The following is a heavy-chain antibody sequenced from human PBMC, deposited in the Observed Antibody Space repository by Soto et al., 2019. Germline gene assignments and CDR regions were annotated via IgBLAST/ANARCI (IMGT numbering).Heavy chain of an antibody. J-gene: IGHJ4*02. Sequence: EVRLLESGGGLVQPGGSLTLSCVASGFTFRHYAVSWVRQAPGKGLEWVSAVSGSADLTYYADSVKGRLTISRDNAKKTVYLQMSRLMSEDTAVYYCAAGSGWGYWGQGPLLTVSS. CDR2: VSGSADLT. V-gene: IGHV3-23*01. CDR1: GFTFRHYA. D-gene: IGHD6-19*01. CDR3: AAGSGWGY.